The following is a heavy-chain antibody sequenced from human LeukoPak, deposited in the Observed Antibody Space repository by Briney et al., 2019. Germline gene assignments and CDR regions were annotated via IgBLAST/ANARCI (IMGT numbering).Heavy chain of an antibody. CDR3: AKDIGYGVGRDAFDI. J-gene: IGHJ3*02. V-gene: IGHV3-43*02. CDR1: GFTFDDYA. CDR2: ISGDGGST. Sequence: GGSLRPSCAASGFTFDDYAMHWVRQAPGKGLEWVSLISGDGGSTYYADSVKGRFTISRDNSKNSLYLQMNSLRTEDTALYYCAKDIGYGVGRDAFDIWGQGTMVTVSS. D-gene: IGHD4-17*01.